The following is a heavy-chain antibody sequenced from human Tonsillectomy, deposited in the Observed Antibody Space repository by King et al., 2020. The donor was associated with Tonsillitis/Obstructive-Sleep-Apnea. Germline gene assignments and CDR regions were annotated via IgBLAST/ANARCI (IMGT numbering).Heavy chain of an antibody. Sequence: VQLVESGGGVVQPGRSLRLSCAASGFTFSSYGMHWVRQAPGKGLEWVAVIWYDGSNKYYADSVKGRFTISRDNSKNTLYLQMNSLRAEDTAVYYCAREQGRTMIVVHWGQGTLVTVSS. CDR2: IWYDGSNK. V-gene: IGHV3-33*01. CDR1: GFTFSSYG. CDR3: AREQGRTMIVVH. D-gene: IGHD3-22*01. J-gene: IGHJ5*02.